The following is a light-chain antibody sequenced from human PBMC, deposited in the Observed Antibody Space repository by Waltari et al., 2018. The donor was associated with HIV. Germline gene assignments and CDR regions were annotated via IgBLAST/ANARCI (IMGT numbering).Light chain of an antibody. CDR2: DAS. CDR1: QSVSSY. CDR3: QQYYSSPPT. V-gene: IGKV3-11*01. J-gene: IGKJ1*01. Sequence: EIVLTQSPATLSLSPGERATLSCRASQSVSSYLAWYQQKPGQAPRLLIYDASNRATGIPARFSASGSGTDFTLTISSLEPEDFAVYYCQQYYSSPPTFGQGTKVEIK.